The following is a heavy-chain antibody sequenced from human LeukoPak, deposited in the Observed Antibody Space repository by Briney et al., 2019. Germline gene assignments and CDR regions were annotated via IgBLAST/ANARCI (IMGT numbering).Heavy chain of an antibody. CDR2: IYSGGST. V-gene: IGHV3-53*01. D-gene: IGHD3-16*02. CDR1: GFTVSSHY. Sequence: GGSLRLSCAASGFTVSSHYMSWVRQAPGKGLEWVSVIYSGGSTYYADSVKGRFTISRDNSKNTLSLQMNSLRAEDTAVYYCARGQPGHVWGSYRFDYWGQGTLVTVSS. CDR3: ARGQPGHVWGSYRFDY. J-gene: IGHJ4*02.